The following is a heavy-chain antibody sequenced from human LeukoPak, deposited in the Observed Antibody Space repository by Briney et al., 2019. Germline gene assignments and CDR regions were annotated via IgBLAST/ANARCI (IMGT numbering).Heavy chain of an antibody. CDR2: IYYSGST. Sequence: PSETLSLTCTVSGGSFSSYYWSWIRQPPGKGLEWIGYIYYSGSTNYNPSLKSRVTISVDTSKNQFSLKLSSVTAADTAVYYCARVIAAAGTWWFDPWGQGTLVTVSS. CDR1: GGSFSSYY. D-gene: IGHD6-13*01. J-gene: IGHJ5*02. CDR3: ARVIAAAGTWWFDP. V-gene: IGHV4-59*08.